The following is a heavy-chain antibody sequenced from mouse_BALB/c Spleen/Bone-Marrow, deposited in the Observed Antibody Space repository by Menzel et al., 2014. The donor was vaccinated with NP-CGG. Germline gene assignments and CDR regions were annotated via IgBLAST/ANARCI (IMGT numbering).Heavy chain of an antibody. J-gene: IGHJ3*01. V-gene: IGHV1S130*01. CDR2: IHPNSGNT. D-gene: IGHD4-1*01. CDR3: ARYWSGFAY. Sequence: QVQLQQSGSVLVRPGASVKLSCKASGYTFTSSWMHWAKQRPGQGLEWIGEIHPNSGNTNYSEKFKGKATLTVDTSSSTAYVALSSLTSEDSAVYYCARYWSGFAYWGQGTLVTVSA. CDR1: GYTFTSSW.